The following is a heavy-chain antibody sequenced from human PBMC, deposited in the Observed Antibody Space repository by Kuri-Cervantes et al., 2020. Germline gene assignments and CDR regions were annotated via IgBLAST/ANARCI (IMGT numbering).Heavy chain of an antibody. Sequence: GGSLRLSCTTSGFIFGDYAMSWARQAPGKGLEWVSSISSSSSYIYYADSVKGRFTISRDNAKNSLYLQMNSLRAEDTAVYYCARDSGVWFGDYYYGMDVWGQGTTVTVSS. J-gene: IGHJ6*02. CDR3: ARDSGVWFGDYYYGMDV. V-gene: IGHV3-21*01. CDR1: GFIFGDYA. D-gene: IGHD3-10*01. CDR2: ISSSSSYI.